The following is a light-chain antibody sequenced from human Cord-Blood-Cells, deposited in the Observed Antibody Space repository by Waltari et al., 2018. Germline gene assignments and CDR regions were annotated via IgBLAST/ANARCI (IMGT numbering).Light chain of an antibody. CDR2: AAS. CDR1: QGISKY. CDR3: PKYNSAPPNT. Sequence: DIQMTQSPSSLSASVGDRVTIPCRASQGISKYLAWYQQKPGKVPKLLIYAASTLQSGVPSRFSGSVSGTDFTLTISSLQPEDVATYYCPKYNSAPPNTFGQGTKLEIK. V-gene: IGKV1-27*01. J-gene: IGKJ2*01.